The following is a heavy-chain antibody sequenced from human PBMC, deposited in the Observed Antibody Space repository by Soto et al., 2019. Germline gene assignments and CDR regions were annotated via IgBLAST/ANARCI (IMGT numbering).Heavy chain of an antibody. V-gene: IGHV3-15*01. CDR1: GFTFSNYA. J-gene: IGHJ6*02. CDR3: TTLKGIDFWSATYGMDV. CDR2: IKSKTDGGTT. D-gene: IGHD3-3*01. Sequence: PGGSLRLSCAASGFTFSNYAMTWVRQPPGKGLEWVGRIKSKTDGGTTDYAAPVKGRFTISRDDSKNTLYLQMNSLRTEDTALYYCTTLKGIDFWSATYGMDVWGQGTMVTVSS.